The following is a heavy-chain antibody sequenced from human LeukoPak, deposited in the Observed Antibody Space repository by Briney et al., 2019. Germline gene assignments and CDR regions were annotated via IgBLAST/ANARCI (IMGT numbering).Heavy chain of an antibody. V-gene: IGHV1-3*04. D-gene: IGHD2-15*01. CDR2: INTGNGNT. CDR3: ARWDCSGGSCYAGYAFDI. J-gene: IGHJ3*02. CDR1: GFTFSSYT. Sequence: ASVKVSCKGSGFTFSSYTIHWMRQAPGQRLEWMGWINTGNGNTKNSQKFQDRVTITRDTSASTAYMELSSLRSEDTAVYYRARWDCSGGSCYAGYAFDIWGQGTMVTVSS.